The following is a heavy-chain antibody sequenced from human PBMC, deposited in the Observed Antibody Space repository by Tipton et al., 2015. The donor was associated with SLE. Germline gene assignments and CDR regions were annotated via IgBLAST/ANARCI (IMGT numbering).Heavy chain of an antibody. V-gene: IGHV4-61*02. CDR2: IYTSGST. CDR1: GGSISSGSYY. J-gene: IGHJ4*02. D-gene: IGHD3-22*01. Sequence: TLSLTCTVSGGSISSGSYYWSWIRQPAGKGLEWIGRIYTSGSTNYNPSLKSRVTISVDTSKNQFSLKLSSVTAADTAVYYCARAQYYYDSSGSSYYFDYWGQGTLVTVSS. CDR3: ARAQYYYDSSGSSYYFDY.